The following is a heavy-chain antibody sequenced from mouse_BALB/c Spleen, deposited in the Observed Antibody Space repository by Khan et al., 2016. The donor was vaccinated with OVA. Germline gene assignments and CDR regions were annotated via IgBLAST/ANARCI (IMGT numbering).Heavy chain of an antibody. J-gene: IGHJ2*01. CDR2: INLSTGYT. CDR1: GYTFANYW. Sequence: QVQLQQSGAELAKPGASVKMSCKASGYTFANYWMHWVKQRPGQGLDWIGYINLSTGYTDYNQKFKDQATLTADKYSSTAYMQMRSMTSEDSAVYYCSRLGSSSGTTCVYWGQGTTLTVSS. V-gene: IGHV1-7*01. CDR3: SRLGSSSGTTCVY. D-gene: IGHD1-1*01.